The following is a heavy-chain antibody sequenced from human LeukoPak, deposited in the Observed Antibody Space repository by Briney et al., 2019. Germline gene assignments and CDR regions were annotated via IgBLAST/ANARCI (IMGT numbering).Heavy chain of an antibody. CDR1: GFTFSSYA. D-gene: IGHD2-8*01. Sequence: GGSLRLSCAASGFTFSSYAMHWVRQAPGKGLEWVAVISYDGSNKYYADSVKGRFTISRDNSKNTLYLQMNSLRAEDTAVYYCARAEAGYCTNGVCPDAFDIWGQGTMVTVSS. J-gene: IGHJ3*02. CDR3: ARAEAGYCTNGVCPDAFDI. V-gene: IGHV3-30-3*01. CDR2: ISYDGSNK.